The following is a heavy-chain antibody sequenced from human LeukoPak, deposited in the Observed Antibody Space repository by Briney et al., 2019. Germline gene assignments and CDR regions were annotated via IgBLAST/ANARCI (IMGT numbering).Heavy chain of an antibody. CDR3: TAALWFGELMGDY. V-gene: IGHV3-15*01. J-gene: IGHJ4*02. CDR2: IQSKTDGGTT. Sequence: PGGSLRLSCAASGFTFSNAWMSWVRQAPGKGLEWVGRIQSKTDGGTTDYAAPVKGRFSISRDDSKNTLYLQMNSLKTEDTAVYYCTAALWFGELMGDYWGQGTLVSVSS. CDR1: GFTFSNAW. D-gene: IGHD3-10*01.